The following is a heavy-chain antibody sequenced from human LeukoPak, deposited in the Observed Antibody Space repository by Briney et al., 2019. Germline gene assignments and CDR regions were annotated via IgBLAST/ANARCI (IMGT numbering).Heavy chain of an antibody. D-gene: IGHD3-16*02. CDR2: ISGSGGST. V-gene: IGHV3-23*01. CDR1: RFTFTSYA. J-gene: IGHJ3*02. Sequence: VGSLRLSRAASRFTFTSYAMRAVRQAPGKGLEWVSAISGSGGSTYYEDSVKGRFTISRDNSKNTLYLQMNSLRAEDTAVYDCEKDPRDYVWGSYRDDAFDIWGQGTMVTVSS. CDR3: EKDPRDYVWGSYRDDAFDI.